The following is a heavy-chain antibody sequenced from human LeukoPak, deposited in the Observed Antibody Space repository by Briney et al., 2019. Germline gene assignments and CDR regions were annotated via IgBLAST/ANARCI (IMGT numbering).Heavy chain of an antibody. D-gene: IGHD3-22*01. CDR2: ITGSGGTT. J-gene: IGHJ3*02. V-gene: IGHV3-23*01. CDR3: AKEEGITMIVVVIGSAFDI. Sequence: PGGSLRLSCAASGFAFSNYGMNWVRQAPGKGLEWVSGITGSGGTTYYADSVKGRFTISRDNSKNTLYLQMNSLRAEDTAVYYCAKEEGITMIVVVIGSAFDIWGQGTMVTVSS. CDR1: GFAFSNYG.